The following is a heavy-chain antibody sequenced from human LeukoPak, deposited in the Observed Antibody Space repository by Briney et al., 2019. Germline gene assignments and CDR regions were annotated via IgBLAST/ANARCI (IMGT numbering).Heavy chain of an antibody. CDR3: ASVDVGFALPLRY. Sequence: PSETLSLTCAVYGGSFSGYYWSWIRQPPGKGLEWIGEINHSGSTNYNPSLKSRVTISVDTSKNQFSLKLSSVTAADTAVYYCASVDVGFALPLRYWGQGTLVTVSS. D-gene: IGHD1-26*01. V-gene: IGHV4-34*01. CDR2: INHSGST. CDR1: GGSFSGYY. J-gene: IGHJ4*02.